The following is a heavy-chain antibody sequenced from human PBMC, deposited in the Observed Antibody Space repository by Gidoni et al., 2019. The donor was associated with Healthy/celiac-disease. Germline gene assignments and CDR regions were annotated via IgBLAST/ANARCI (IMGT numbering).Heavy chain of an antibody. J-gene: IGHJ5*02. CDR1: GYSISRGYY. CDR3: ARDRKVLQEGGFGESRRSNWFDP. Sequence: QVQLQESGPGLVKPSATLSLTCAVSGYSISRGYYWGWIRQPPGKGLEWIGSVHHSGSTYYNPSLSSRVTISVDTSMNQFSLKLISVTAADTAVYYCARDRKVLQEGGFGESRRSNWFDPWGQGTLVTVSS. D-gene: IGHD3-10*01. CDR2: VHHSGST. V-gene: IGHV4-38-2*02.